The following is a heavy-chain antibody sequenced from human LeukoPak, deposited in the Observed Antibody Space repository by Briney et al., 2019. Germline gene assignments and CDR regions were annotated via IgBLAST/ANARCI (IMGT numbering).Heavy chain of an antibody. CDR2: INPSGGST. D-gene: IGHD2-15*01. J-gene: IGHJ4*02. CDR3: ARDPPECSGGSCFLFDY. V-gene: IGHV1-46*01. Sequence: GASVRVSCKASGYTFTSYYMHWVRQAPGQGFEWMGIINPSGGSTSYAQKFQGRVTMTRDTSASTVYMELSSLRSEDTAVYYCARDPPECSGGSCFLFDYWGQGTLVTVSS. CDR1: GYTFTSYY.